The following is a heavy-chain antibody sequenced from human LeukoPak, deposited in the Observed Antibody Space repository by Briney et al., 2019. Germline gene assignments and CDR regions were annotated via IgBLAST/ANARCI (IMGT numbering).Heavy chain of an antibody. Sequence: GGSLRLSCAASGFTFSSYAMGWVRQAPGKGLECVAFIRHDGTKKDYADSVKGRFTISRDNSKNTLYFQMNSLRAEDTAVYYCARKWESGYDYGYWGQGTLVTVSS. CDR1: GFTFSSYA. D-gene: IGHD5-12*01. CDR2: IRHDGTKK. J-gene: IGHJ4*02. V-gene: IGHV3-30*14. CDR3: ARKWESGYDYGY.